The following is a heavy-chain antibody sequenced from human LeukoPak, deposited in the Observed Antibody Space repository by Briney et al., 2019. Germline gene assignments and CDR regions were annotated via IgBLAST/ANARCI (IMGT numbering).Heavy chain of an antibody. D-gene: IGHD6-13*01. V-gene: IGHV4-39*01. CDR2: IYYSGST. CDR3: ARHGLAAGADY. CDR1: GGSISSSSYY. J-gene: IGHJ4*02. Sequence: PSETLSPTCTVSGGSISSSSYYWGWIRQPPGKGLEWIGSIYYSGSTYYNPSLKSRVTISVDTSKNQFSLKLSSVTAADTAVYYCARHGLAAGADYWGQGTLVTVSS.